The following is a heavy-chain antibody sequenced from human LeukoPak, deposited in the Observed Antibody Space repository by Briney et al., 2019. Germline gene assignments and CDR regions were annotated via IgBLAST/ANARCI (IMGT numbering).Heavy chain of an antibody. Sequence: PSETLSLTCTVSGGSISSYYWSCIPQPPGKGLEWIGYIYTSGSTNYNPSLKSRVTISVDTSKNQFSLKLSSVTAADTAVYYCAGYGSGSYGAAFDIWGQGTMVTVSS. CDR1: GGSISSYY. V-gene: IGHV4-4*09. CDR3: AGYGSGSYGAAFDI. D-gene: IGHD3-10*01. CDR2: IYTSGST. J-gene: IGHJ3*02.